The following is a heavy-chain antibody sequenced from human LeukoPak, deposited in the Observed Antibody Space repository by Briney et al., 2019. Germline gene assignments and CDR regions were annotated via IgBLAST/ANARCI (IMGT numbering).Heavy chain of an antibody. CDR2: IYYSGST. CDR1: GVSISSSNSY. CDR3: ARDRGLWLGEARDAFDI. V-gene: IGHV4-39*07. J-gene: IGHJ3*02. D-gene: IGHD3-10*01. Sequence: SETLSLTCTVSGVSISSSNSYWGRIRQPPGKGLEWIGSIYYSGSTYYNPSLKTRATISIDTSKNKFSLKVNSVTAADTAMYYCARDRGLWLGEARDAFDIWGQGTMVTVFS.